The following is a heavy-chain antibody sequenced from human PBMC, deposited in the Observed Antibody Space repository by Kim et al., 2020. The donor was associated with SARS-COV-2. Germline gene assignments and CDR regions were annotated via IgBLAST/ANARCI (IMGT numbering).Heavy chain of an antibody. CDR2: IIPIFGTA. CDR3: VGGDYYYYGMDV. Sequence: SVKVSCKASGGTFSSYAISWVRQAPGQGLEWMGGIIPIFGTANYAQKFQGRVTITADESTSTAYMELSSLRSEDTAVYYCVGGDYYYYGMDVWGQGTTVTVSS. CDR1: GGTFSSYA. V-gene: IGHV1-69*13. J-gene: IGHJ6*02. D-gene: IGHD3-10*01.